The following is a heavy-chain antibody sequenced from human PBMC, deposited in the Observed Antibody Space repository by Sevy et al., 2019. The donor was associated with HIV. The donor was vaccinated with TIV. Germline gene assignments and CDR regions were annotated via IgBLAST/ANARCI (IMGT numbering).Heavy chain of an antibody. J-gene: IGHJ4*02. CDR2: FDPEDGET. V-gene: IGHV1-24*01. D-gene: IGHD2-15*01. CDR3: ATVVRIKCGGSCYFDY. CDR1: GYTLTELS. Sequence: ASVKVSCKVSGYTLTELSMHWVRQAPGKGLEWMGGFDPEDGETIYAQKFQGRVTMTEDTSTDTAYMELSSLRSEDTAVYYCATVVRIKCGGSCYFDYWGQGTLVTVSS.